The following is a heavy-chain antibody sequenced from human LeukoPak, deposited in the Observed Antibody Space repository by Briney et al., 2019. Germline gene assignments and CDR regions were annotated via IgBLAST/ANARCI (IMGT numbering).Heavy chain of an antibody. CDR3: ARDCLGSSCPLDY. CDR2: IYSGGST. V-gene: IGHV3-66*01. J-gene: IGHJ4*02. CDR1: GFTVSSNY. Sequence: PWGSLRLSCAASGFTVSSNYMSWVRQAPGKGLEWVSVIYSGGSTYYADSVKGRFTISRDNSKNTLYLQMNRLRAEDTAVYYCARDCLGSSCPLDYWGQGPLVPVSS. D-gene: IGHD6-13*01.